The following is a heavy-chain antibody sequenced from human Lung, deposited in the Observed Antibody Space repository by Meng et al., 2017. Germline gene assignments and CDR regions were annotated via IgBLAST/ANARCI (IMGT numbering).Heavy chain of an antibody. CDR2: IYNSGST. CDR3: ARGQKGYFDL. J-gene: IGHJ2*01. CDR1: GGSISSSNYY. Sequence: QVQLQESGPGLVKPSQTLSLTCTVSGGSISSSNYYWSWSRQPPGKGLEWSGHIYNSGSTYYNPSLKSRITILVDTSKNQFSLKLSSVTAADTAVYYCARGQKGYFDLWGRGTLVTVSS. V-gene: IGHV4-30-4*01.